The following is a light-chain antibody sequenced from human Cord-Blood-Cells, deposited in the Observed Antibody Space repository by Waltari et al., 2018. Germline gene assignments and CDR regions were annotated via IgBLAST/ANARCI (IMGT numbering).Light chain of an antibody. CDR2: EGS. Sequence: QSALTQPASVSGSPGQSLTISCTGTSSDVGSYNLVSWYQQHPGKAPKLMIYEGSKRPSGVSNRFSGSKSGNTASLTISGLQAEDEADYYCCSYAGSSNVVFGGGTELTVL. CDR3: CSYAGSSNVV. CDR1: SSDVGSYNL. J-gene: IGLJ2*01. V-gene: IGLV2-23*01.